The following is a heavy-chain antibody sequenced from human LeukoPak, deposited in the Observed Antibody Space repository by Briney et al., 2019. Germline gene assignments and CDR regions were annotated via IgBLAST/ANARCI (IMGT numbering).Heavy chain of an antibody. D-gene: IGHD3-3*01. CDR3: AKGGSGWTLFDY. CDR1: GFTFRSYA. V-gene: IGHV3-23*01. CDR2: ISVSGGST. Sequence: PGGSLRLSXAASGFTFRSYAMSWVRQTPAKGLEWLSAISVSGGSTYYADSAKGRFTISRDNSKNTLYLQMNSLRAEDTAVYYCAKGGSGWTLFDYWGQGTLVTVSS. J-gene: IGHJ4*02.